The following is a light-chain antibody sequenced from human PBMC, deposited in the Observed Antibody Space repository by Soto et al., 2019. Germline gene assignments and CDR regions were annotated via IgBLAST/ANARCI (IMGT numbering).Light chain of an antibody. CDR1: QSVSGTY. CDR2: GAS. J-gene: IGKJ2*01. CDR3: QKYGRSRGYV. Sequence: EIVLTQSPGTLSLSPGERATLSCRASQSVSGTYLVWYQHKPGQAPRLLIYGASRRAAGIPDRFSGSGSGADYTLTISRLEPEDFAVYYCQKYGRSRGYVFGQGTKLEI. V-gene: IGKV3-20*01.